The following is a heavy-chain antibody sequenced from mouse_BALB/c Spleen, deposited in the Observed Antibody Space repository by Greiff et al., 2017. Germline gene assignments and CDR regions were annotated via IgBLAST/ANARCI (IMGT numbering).Heavy chain of an antibody. CDR3: ARSLLRHYLDY. Sequence: DVHLVESGGGLVKPGGSLKLSCAASGFTFSSYAMSWVRQTPEKRLEWVASISSGGSTYYPDSVKGRFTISRDNARNILYLQMSSLRSEDTAMYYCARSLLRHYLDYGGQGTTLTVSS. CDR1: GFTFSSYA. CDR2: ISSGGST. J-gene: IGHJ2*01. V-gene: IGHV5-6-5*01. D-gene: IGHD1-2*01.